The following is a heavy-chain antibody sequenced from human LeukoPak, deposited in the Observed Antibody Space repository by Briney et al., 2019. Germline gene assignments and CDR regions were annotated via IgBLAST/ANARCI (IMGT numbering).Heavy chain of an antibody. CDR2: IIPIFGTA. CDR1: GGTFSSYA. V-gene: IGHV1-69*05. D-gene: IGHD4-17*01. CDR3: AKRYGDYSYLWYFDL. J-gene: IGHJ2*01. Sequence: ASVKVSCKASGGTFSSYAISWVRQAPGQGLEWMGGIIPIFGTANYAQKFQGRVTITTDESTSTAYMELSSLRSEDTAVYYCAKRYGDYSYLWYFDLWGRGTLVTVSS.